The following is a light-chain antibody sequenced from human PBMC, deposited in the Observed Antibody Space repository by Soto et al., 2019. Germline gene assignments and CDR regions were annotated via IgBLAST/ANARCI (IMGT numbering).Light chain of an antibody. CDR2: GTS. CDR1: QSVSRN. J-gene: IGKJ4*01. Sequence: EIVMTQSPATLSVSPGEKTSLSCRASQSVSRNLAWYQQKPGQTPRLLIYGTSTRATGIPARFSAIGSGTEFTLTISSLQSEDFAVYYCQQYHNWPLTFGGGTNVEI. V-gene: IGKV3-15*01. CDR3: QQYHNWPLT.